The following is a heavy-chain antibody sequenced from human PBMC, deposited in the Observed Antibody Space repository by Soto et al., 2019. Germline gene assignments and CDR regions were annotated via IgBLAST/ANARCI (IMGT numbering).Heavy chain of an antibody. V-gene: IGHV4-31*03. CDR3: ARWWSGSRQGFDP. CDR2: IYYSGST. CDR1: GGSISSGDYY. Sequence: QVQLQESGPGLVKPSQTLSLTCTVSGGSISSGDYYWSWIRQHPGKGLEWIGDIYYSGSTYYNPSLKSRVTISVDPSKNQFSLKLSSVTAADTAVYYCARWWSGSRQGFDPWGQGTLVTVSS. D-gene: IGHD3-3*01. J-gene: IGHJ5*02.